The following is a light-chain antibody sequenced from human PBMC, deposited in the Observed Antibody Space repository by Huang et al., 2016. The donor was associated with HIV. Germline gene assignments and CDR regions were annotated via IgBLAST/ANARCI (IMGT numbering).Light chain of an antibody. J-gene: IGKJ2*01. CDR3: HRYNGWPPYT. CDR1: QNIDSN. Sequence: EIVMTQSPVTLSVSPGERATLSCRASQNIDSNLAWYQQKSGQAPRLLIYGASTRATGIPARFSGSGSWTEFTLTISRLQSEDFVVYYCHRYNGWPPYTFGQGTKLEIK. CDR2: GAS. V-gene: IGKV3-15*01.